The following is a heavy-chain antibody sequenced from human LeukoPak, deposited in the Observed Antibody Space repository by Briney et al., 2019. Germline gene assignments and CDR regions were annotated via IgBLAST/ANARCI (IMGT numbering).Heavy chain of an antibody. D-gene: IGHD6-19*01. CDR3: AKRGSGWYEDYYYYMDV. Sequence: GGSLRLSCAASGFTFSTYWMTWVRQAPGKGLEWVSGISGSGDSTYYADSVKGRFTISRDNSKNTLYLQMNSLRAEDTAVYYCAKRGSGWYEDYYYYMDVWGKGTTVTISS. V-gene: IGHV3-23*01. CDR1: GFTFSTYW. J-gene: IGHJ6*03. CDR2: ISGSGDST.